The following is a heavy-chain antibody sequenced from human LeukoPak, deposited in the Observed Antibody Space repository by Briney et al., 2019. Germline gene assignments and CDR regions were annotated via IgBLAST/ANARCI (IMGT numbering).Heavy chain of an antibody. CDR2: ISAYNGNT. CDR1: GYTFTSYG. D-gene: IGHD3-3*01. CDR3: ARDSGGGYYDLFDY. Sequence: ASVKVPCKASGYTFTSYGISWVRQAPGQGLEWMGWISAYNGNTNYAQKLQGRVTMTTDTSTSTAYMELRSLRSDDTAVYYCARDSGGGYYDLFDYWGQGTLVTVSS. J-gene: IGHJ4*02. V-gene: IGHV1-18*01.